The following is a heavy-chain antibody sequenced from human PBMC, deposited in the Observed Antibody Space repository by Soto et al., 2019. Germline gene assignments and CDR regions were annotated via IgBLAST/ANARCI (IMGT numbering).Heavy chain of an antibody. CDR3: ASRVDFYGSGSYSPYYYYYGMDV. J-gene: IGHJ6*02. CDR2: IIPIFGTA. Sequence: SVKVSCKASGGTFSSYAISWVRQAPGQGLEWRGGIIPIFGTANYAQKFQGRVTITADESTSTAYMELSSLRSEDTAVYYCASRVDFYGSGSYSPYYYYYGMDVWGQGTTVTVSS. CDR1: GGTFSSYA. V-gene: IGHV1-69*13. D-gene: IGHD3-10*01.